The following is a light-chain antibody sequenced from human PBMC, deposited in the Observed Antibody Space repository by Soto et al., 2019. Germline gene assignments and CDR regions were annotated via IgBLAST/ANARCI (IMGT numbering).Light chain of an antibody. CDR3: CSYAGSFTWV. J-gene: IGLJ2*01. Sequence: QSALTQPRSVSGSPGQSVTISCTGSSSDVGGYNFVSWYQQHPAKAPKLMIYDVSKRPSGVPDRFSGSKSGNPASLTISGLQAEDEADYYCCSYAGSFTWVFGGGTKLTVL. CDR2: DVS. V-gene: IGLV2-11*01. CDR1: SSDVGGYNF.